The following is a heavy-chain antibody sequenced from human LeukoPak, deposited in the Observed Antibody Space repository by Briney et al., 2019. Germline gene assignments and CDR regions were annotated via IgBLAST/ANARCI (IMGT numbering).Heavy chain of an antibody. D-gene: IGHD3-10*01. J-gene: IGHJ4*02. Sequence: SETLSLTCTVSGGSISSSSYYWGWIRQPPGKGLEWIGSIYYSGSTYYNPSLKSRVTISVDTSKNQFSLKLSSVTAADTAVYYCARARSHYGNFDYWGQGTLVTVSS. CDR1: GGSISSSSYY. CDR2: IYYSGST. CDR3: ARARSHYGNFDY. V-gene: IGHV4-39*07.